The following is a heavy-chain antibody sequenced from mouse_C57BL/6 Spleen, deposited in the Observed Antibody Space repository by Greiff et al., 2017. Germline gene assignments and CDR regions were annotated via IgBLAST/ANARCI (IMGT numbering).Heavy chain of an antibody. CDR1: GFTFSSYT. CDR3: ARSYDGYYAFAY. V-gene: IGHV5-9*01. J-gene: IGHJ3*01. Sequence: MLVESGGGLVKPGGSLKLSCAASGFTFSSYTMSWVRQTPEKRLEWVATISGGGGNTYYPDSVKGRFTISRDNAKNTLYLQMSSLRSEDTALYYCARSYDGYYAFAYWGQGTLVTVSA. D-gene: IGHD2-3*01. CDR2: ISGGGGNT.